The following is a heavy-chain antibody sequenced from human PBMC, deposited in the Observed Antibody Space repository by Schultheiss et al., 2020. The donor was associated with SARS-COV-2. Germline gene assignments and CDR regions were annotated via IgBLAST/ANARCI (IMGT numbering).Heavy chain of an antibody. J-gene: IGHJ4*02. Sequence: GSLRLSCAVYGGSFSGYYWSWIRQPPGKGLEWIGEINHSGSTNYNPSLKSRVTISVDTSKNQFSLKLSSVTAADTAVYYCARGSGYYGSGSPFGYWGQGTLVTVSS. V-gene: IGHV4-34*01. CDR2: INHSGST. CDR3: ARGSGYYGSGSPFGY. CDR1: GGSFSGYY. D-gene: IGHD3-10*01.